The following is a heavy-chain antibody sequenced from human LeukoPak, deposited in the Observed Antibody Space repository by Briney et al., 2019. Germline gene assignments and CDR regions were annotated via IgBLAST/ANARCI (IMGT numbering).Heavy chain of an antibody. CDR1: GGSISSSSYY. Sequence: PSETLSLTCTVSGGSISSSSYYWGWIRQPPGKGLEWIGSIYYSGSTYYNPSLKSRVTISVDTSKNQFSLKLSSVTAADTAVYYCARHLSGGSGSYYYYYMDVWGKGTTVTVSS. J-gene: IGHJ6*03. CDR3: ARHLSGGSGSYYYYYMDV. V-gene: IGHV4-39*01. CDR2: IYYSGST. D-gene: IGHD3-10*01.